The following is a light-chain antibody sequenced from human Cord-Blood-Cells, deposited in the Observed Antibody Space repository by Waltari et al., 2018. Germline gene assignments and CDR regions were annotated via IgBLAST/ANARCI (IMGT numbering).Light chain of an antibody. V-gene: IGLV2-23*02. J-gene: IGLJ2*01. CDR2: EVS. CDR3: CSYAGSSTLV. CDR1: SSDVGSYNL. Sequence: QSALTQPASVSGSPGQSITISCTGTSSDVGSYNLVSWYQQHPGKAPKLMIYEVSKRPSGVFNRCSGSKSGNTASLTISGLQAEDEADYYCCSYAGSSTLVFGGGTKLTVL.